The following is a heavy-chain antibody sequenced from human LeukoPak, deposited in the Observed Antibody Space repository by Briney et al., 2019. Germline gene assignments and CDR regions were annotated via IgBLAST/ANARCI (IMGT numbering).Heavy chain of an antibody. J-gene: IGHJ3*02. Sequence: PGGSLRLSCAASGFTFSNAWMSWVRQAPGKGLEWVGRIKSKTDGGTTDYAAPVKGRFTISRDDSKNTLYLQMNSLKTEDTAVYYCTTRYYDFWSGYNDAFDIWGQGTMVTVSS. CDR2: IKSKTDGGTT. CDR1: GFTFSNAW. CDR3: TTRYYDFWSGYNDAFDI. V-gene: IGHV3-15*01. D-gene: IGHD3-3*01.